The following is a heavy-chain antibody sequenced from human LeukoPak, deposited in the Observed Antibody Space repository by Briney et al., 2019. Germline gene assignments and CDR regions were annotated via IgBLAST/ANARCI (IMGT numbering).Heavy chain of an antibody. CDR2: IYYSGST. CDR3: ARRWGGSYLTAFDI. J-gene: IGHJ3*02. CDR1: GGSFSGYY. D-gene: IGHD1-26*01. Sequence: SETLSLTCAVYGGSFSGYYWSWIRQPPGKGLEWIGYIYYSGSTNYNPSLKSRVTISVDTSKNQFSLKLSSVTAADTAVYYCARRWGGSYLTAFDIWGQGTMVTVSS. V-gene: IGHV4-59*08.